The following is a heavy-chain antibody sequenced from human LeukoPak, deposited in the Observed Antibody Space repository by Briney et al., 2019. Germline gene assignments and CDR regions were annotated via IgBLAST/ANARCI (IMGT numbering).Heavy chain of an antibody. CDR3: ARQVELHTIQPFDY. CDR2: INPNSGGT. V-gene: IGHV1-2*02. Sequence: ASVKVSCKASGYTFTGYYMHWVRQAPGQGLEWMGWINPNSGGTNYAQKFQGRVTMTRDTSISTAYMELSRLRSDDTAVYYCARQVELHTIQPFDYWGQGTLVTVSS. CDR1: GYTFTGYY. J-gene: IGHJ4*02. D-gene: IGHD1-26*01.